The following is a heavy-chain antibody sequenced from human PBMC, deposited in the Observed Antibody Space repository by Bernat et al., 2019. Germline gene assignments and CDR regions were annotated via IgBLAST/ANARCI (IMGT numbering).Heavy chain of an antibody. J-gene: IGHJ4*02. CDR3: ARAPATMIVVDNYFDY. V-gene: IGHV4-39*01. CDR1: GGSISSSSYY. Sequence: QLQLQESGPGLVKPSETLSLTCTVSGGSISSSSYYWGWIRQPPGKGLEWIGSIYYSGSTYYNPSLKSRVTISVDTSKNQFSLKLSSVTAADTAVYYCARAPATMIVVDNYFDYCGQGTLVTVSS. D-gene: IGHD3-22*01. CDR2: IYYSGST.